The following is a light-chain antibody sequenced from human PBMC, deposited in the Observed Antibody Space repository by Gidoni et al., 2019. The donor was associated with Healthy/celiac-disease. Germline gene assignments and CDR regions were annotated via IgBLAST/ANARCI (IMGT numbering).Light chain of an antibody. CDR3: QQYGSSPWT. V-gene: IGKV3-20*01. J-gene: IGKJ1*01. CDR2: GAS. Sequence: SLSPGESATLPCRARQSASSSDLAWYQHTPGQAPRLLIYGASSRATGIPDRFRGGGSGTDFTLTISRLEPEDFAVYYCQQYGSSPWTFGQGTKVEIK. CDR1: QSASSSD.